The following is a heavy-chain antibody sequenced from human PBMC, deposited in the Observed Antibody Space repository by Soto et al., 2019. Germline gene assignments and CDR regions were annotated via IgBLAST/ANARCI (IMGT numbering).Heavy chain of an antibody. CDR1: GFTFIDYA. D-gene: IGHD3-10*01. J-gene: IGHJ5*02. CDR2: ISTDGHCT. V-gene: IGHV3-23*01. Sequence: EVQLLDSGGGLVQPGGSLRLSCAASGFTFIDYAMSWVRQAPGKGLEWVATISTDGHCTFSADSVKGRFTISRDNSKTTWYPQRNRRRVEDTTFYVCAKGGSFGGILASWGMGTLVTVPS. CDR3: AKGGSFGGILAS.